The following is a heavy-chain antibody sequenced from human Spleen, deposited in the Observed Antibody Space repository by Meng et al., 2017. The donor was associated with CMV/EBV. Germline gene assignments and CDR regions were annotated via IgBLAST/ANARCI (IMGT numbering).Heavy chain of an antibody. CDR2: INHSGST. CDR3: ARGIDYDFWSGYSGGDWFDP. J-gene: IGHJ5*02. D-gene: IGHD3-3*01. CDR1: GGSFSGYF. V-gene: IGHV4-34*01. Sequence: SETLSLTCAVSGGSFSGYFWTWIRQTPGKEFEWIGEINHSGSTNYNPSLKSRVTISVDTSKNQFSLKLSSVTAADTAVYYCARGIDYDFWSGYSGGDWFDPWGQGTLVTVSS.